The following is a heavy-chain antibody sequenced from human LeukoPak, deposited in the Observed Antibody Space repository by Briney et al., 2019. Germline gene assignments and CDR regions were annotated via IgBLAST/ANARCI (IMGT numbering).Heavy chain of an antibody. CDR1: GGSFSGYY. J-gene: IGHJ4*02. CDR3: ARETSRATTIFGVVVAHFDF. Sequence: SETLSLTCAVYGGSFSGYYWSWIRQPPGKGLEWIGEINHSGSTNYNPSLKSRVTISVDTSKNQFSLKLSSVTAADTAVYYCARETSRATTIFGVVVAHFDFWGQGTLVTVSS. D-gene: IGHD3-3*01. CDR2: INHSGST. V-gene: IGHV4-34*01.